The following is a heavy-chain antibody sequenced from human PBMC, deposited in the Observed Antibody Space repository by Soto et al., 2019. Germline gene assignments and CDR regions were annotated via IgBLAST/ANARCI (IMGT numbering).Heavy chain of an antibody. CDR2: IYYSGST. Sequence: SETLSLTCTVSGGSISSSSYYWGWIRQPPGKGLEWIGSIYYSGSTYYNPSLKSRVPISVDTSKNQFSLKLSSVTAADTAVYYCARCYYGSGSPYYYYYGMDVWGQGTTVTVSS. V-gene: IGHV4-39*01. CDR1: GGSISSSSYY. J-gene: IGHJ6*02. CDR3: ARCYYGSGSPYYYYYGMDV. D-gene: IGHD3-10*01.